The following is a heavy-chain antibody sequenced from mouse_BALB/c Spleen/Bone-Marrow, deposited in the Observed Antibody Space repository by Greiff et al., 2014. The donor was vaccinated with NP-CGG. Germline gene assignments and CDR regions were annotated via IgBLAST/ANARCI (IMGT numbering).Heavy chain of an antibody. CDR1: GYTFTGYA. CDR3: ARGGSSGLYYYAMDY. Sequence: VQLQESGAELGRPGVSVKISCKGSGYTFTGYAMHWVKQSHAKSLEWIGVISPYYVDGGYNQKFEGKATMTIDKSSSTAYMELARLTSEDSAIYYCARGGSSGLYYYAMDYGGQGTSVTVPS. J-gene: IGHJ4*01. V-gene: IGHV1S137*01. CDR2: ISPYYVDG. D-gene: IGHD3-1*01.